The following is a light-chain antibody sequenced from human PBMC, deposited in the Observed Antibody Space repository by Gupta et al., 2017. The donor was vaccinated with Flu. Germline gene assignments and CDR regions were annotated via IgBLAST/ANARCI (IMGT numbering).Light chain of an antibody. CDR1: QSVGMY. CDR3: QQRSHWPPFT. V-gene: IGKV3-11*01. CDR2: DAS. Sequence: EILLTQSPATLSLSPGERATLSCRASQSVGMYLAWYQQKPGQAPRLLIADASNRAPGIPVRFSGSGSRTDFTLTISSLEPEDFAVYYCQQRSHWPPFTFGQGTRLEIK. J-gene: IGKJ5*01.